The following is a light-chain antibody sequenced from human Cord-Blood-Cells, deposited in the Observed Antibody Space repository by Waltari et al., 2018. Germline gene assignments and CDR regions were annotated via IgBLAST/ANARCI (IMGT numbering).Light chain of an antibody. J-gene: IGLJ2*01. V-gene: IGLV2-18*02. CDR3: SSYTSSSTVV. CDR1: SSAVGSSNR. CDR2: EVS. Sequence: QSALTQPPSVSGSPRQSVTISCTGTSSAVGSSNRVSWYQQPPGTAPKLMIYEVSNRPSGVPDRFSGSKSGNTASLTISGLQAEDEADYYCSSYTSSSTVVFGGGTKLTVL.